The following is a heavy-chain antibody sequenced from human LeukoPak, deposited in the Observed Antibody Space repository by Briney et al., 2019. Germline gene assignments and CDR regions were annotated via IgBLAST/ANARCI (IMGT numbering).Heavy chain of an antibody. D-gene: IGHD6-19*01. CDR1: GYTFTDYY. CDR2: INPNSGGT. CDR3: ARFHSSGWYGGMDY. Sequence: ASVKVSCKASGYTFTDYYMHWVRQAPGQGLEWMGWINPNSGGTNYAQKFQGRVTMTRDTSISTAYMELSRLRSDDTAVYYCARFHSSGWYGGMDYWGQGTLVTVSS. V-gene: IGHV1-2*02. J-gene: IGHJ4*02.